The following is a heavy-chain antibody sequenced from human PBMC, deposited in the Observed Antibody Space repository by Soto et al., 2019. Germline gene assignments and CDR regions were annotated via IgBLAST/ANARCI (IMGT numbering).Heavy chain of an antibody. CDR2: IRFDGSNI. CDR1: ESIFRGYG. J-gene: IGHJ3*02. Sequence: GGSLRLSCAAPESIFRGYGMHWVRQAPGKGLEWVAIIRFDGSNINYADAVMGRFTISRDNSKNTLYLEMNSLRVEDTAVYYCAKVPGYVWGSYRPPNDAFDIWGQGTMVTVSS. D-gene: IGHD3-16*02. V-gene: IGHV3-30*02. CDR3: AKVPGYVWGSYRPPNDAFDI.